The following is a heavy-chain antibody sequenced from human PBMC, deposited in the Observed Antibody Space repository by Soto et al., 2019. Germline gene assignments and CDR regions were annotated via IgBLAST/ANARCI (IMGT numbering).Heavy chain of an antibody. V-gene: IGHV4-34*01. CDR3: ARGKRRADY. J-gene: IGHJ4*02. CDR2: INHSGST. CDR1: GGSFSGYY. D-gene: IGHD6-25*01. Sequence: SETLSLTCAVYGGSFSGYYWSWIRQPPGKGLEWIGEINHSGSTNYNPSLKSRVTISVDTSKNQFSLKLSSVTAADTAVYYCARGKRRADYWGQGTLVTVSS.